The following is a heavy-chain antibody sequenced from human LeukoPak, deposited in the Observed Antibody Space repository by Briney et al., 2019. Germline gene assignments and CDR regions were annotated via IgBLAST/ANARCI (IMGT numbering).Heavy chain of an antibody. J-gene: IGHJ3*02. CDR3: ARAYYYDSSGSPFFDI. V-gene: IGHV1-69*05. CDR1: GGTFSSYA. Sequence: SVKVSCKASGGTFSSYAISWVRQAPGQGLEWMGGIIPIFGTANYAQKFQGRVTITTDESTSTAYMELSSLRSEDTAVYYCARAYYYDSSGSPFFDIWGQGTMVTVSS. D-gene: IGHD3-22*01. CDR2: IIPIFGTA.